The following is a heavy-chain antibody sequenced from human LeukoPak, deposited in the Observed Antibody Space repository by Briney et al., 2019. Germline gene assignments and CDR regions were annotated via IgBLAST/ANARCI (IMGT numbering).Heavy chain of an antibody. CDR3: ARHVADYGDYWGVDY. V-gene: IGHV4-30-4*08. CDR2: IYYSGST. J-gene: IGHJ4*02. CDR1: GGSISSGDYY. D-gene: IGHD4-17*01. Sequence: SETLSLTCTVSGGSISSGDYYWSWIRQPPGKGLEWIGYIYYSGSTSYNPSLKSRVTILVDTSKNQFSLKLSSVTAADTAVYYCARHVADYGDYWGVDYWGQGTLVTVSS.